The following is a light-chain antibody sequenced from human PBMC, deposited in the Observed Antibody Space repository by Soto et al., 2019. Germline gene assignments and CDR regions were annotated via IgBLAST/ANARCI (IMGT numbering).Light chain of an antibody. Sequence: QSVLTQPPSVSGAPGQRVTISCTGSNSNIGADYGVHWYQQFPGTAPKLLISNYTNRPSGVPDRFSASRSGSSASLAITGLQSEDEADYYCQSLDSSLPGPILGVGTKLTVL. CDR1: NSNIGADYG. CDR2: NYT. V-gene: IGLV1-40*01. CDR3: QSLDSSLPGPI. J-gene: IGLJ2*01.